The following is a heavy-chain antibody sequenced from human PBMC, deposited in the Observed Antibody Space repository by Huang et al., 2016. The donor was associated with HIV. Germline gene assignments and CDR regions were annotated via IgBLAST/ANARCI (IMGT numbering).Heavy chain of an antibody. V-gene: IGHV1-8*01. J-gene: IGHJ4*02. Sequence: QVQLVQSGPEVKKPGASVKVSCQTSGYIFSNYDINWVRQAPGQGLQWMGWRNPNMGKTAYGQNVQGRVTLTRSTSTGAAYMVLNSLTSQDTAVYYCARLTSGWYQDYWGQGTLVTVSS. CDR2: RNPNMGKT. CDR1: GYIFSNYD. D-gene: IGHD6-19*01. CDR3: ARLTSGWYQDY.